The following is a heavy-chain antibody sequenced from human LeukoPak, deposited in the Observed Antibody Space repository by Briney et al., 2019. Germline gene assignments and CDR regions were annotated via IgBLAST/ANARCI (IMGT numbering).Heavy chain of an antibody. CDR1: GGSISSGGYS. D-gene: IGHD6-13*01. Sequence: PSETLSLTCAVSGGSISSGGYSWSWIRQPPGKGLEWIGYIYHSGSTYYNPSLKSRVTISVDKSKNQFSLKLSSVTAADTAVYYCARLEYSSSWCFDYWGQGTLVTVSS. V-gene: IGHV4-30-2*01. CDR2: IYHSGST. CDR3: ARLEYSSSWCFDY. J-gene: IGHJ4*02.